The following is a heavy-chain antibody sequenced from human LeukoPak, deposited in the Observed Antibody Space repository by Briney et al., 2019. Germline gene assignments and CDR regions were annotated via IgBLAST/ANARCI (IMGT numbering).Heavy chain of an antibody. D-gene: IGHD2-2*01. J-gene: IGHJ4*02. V-gene: IGHV1-69*13. CDR1: GGTFSTYA. CDR3: ARDGGYCSSTSCPKVY. Sequence: SVKVSCKASGGTFSTYAISWVRQAPGQGLEWMGGIIPIFGTPNYAQKFQGRITITADESTSTAYMELSSLRSEDTAVYYCARDGGYCSSTSCPKVYWGQGTLVTVSS. CDR2: IIPIFGTP.